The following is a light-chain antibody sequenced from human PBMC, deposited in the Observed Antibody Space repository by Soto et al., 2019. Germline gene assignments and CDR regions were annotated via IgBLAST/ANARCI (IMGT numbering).Light chain of an antibody. Sequence: EIVLTQSPATLSLSPGERATLSCRASQSISRYLDWYQHKSGQAPRLLIYDISKMATGIPARFSGSGSGTDFTPTISSLEPEDFAVYYCQQRNNLPITFGQGTRLEIK. V-gene: IGKV3-11*01. CDR1: QSISRY. CDR3: QQRNNLPIT. J-gene: IGKJ5*01. CDR2: DIS.